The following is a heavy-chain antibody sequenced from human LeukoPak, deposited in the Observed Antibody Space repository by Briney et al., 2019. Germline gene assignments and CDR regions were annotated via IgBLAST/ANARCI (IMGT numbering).Heavy chain of an antibody. Sequence: GRSLRLSCAASGFTFSSYAMHWVRQAPGKGLEWVAVISYDGSNKYYADSVKGRFTISRDNSKNTLYLQMNSLRAEDTAVYSCARWGLSYTIDYWGQGTLVTVSS. CDR2: ISYDGSNK. D-gene: IGHD2-21*01. V-gene: IGHV3-30*04. J-gene: IGHJ4*02. CDR1: GFTFSSYA. CDR3: ARWGLSYTIDY.